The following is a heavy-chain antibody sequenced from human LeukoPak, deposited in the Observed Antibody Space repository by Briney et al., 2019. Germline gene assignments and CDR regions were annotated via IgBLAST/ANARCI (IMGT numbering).Heavy chain of an antibody. CDR3: AKAYSSSSSGYFDY. CDR1: GFTFDDYV. D-gene: IGHD6-6*01. J-gene: IGHJ4*02. Sequence: PGGSLRLSCAPSGFTFDDYVLHWVRQAPGKGLEWVSLISGDGVFAYYADSVKGRFTVSRDNSRNSLYLHMNSMRTEDTALYYCAKAYSSSSSGYFDYWGQGTLVTVSS. V-gene: IGHV3-43*02. CDR2: ISGDGVFA.